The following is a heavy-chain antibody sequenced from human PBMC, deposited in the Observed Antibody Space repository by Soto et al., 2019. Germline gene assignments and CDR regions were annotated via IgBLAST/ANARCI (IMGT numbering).Heavy chain of an antibody. V-gene: IGHV1-58*01. CDR1: AVTCTSST. J-gene: IGHJ6*02. Sequence: SVKVSCTRSAVTCTSSTVPLVRLARGQRLERTRWIVFVSGNTNYAQKFQERCTITRDMSTSTAYMELSSLRSEDTAVYYCAADIQGYSYGPFLYYYGMDVWGQGITLTDSS. CDR2: IVFVSGNT. D-gene: IGHD5-18*01. CDR3: AADIQGYSYGPFLYYYGMDV.